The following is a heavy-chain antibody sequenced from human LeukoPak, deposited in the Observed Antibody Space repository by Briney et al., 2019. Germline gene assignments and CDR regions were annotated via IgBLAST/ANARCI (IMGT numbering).Heavy chain of an antibody. Sequence: PSETLSLTCTVSGGSISSGGSYWSWIRQHPGKGLEWIGYISYSGSTYYNPSLKSRVTISVDTSKNQFSLKLSSVTAADTAVYYCARVSCSSTSCKRYYYYGMDVWGKGTTATVSS. V-gene: IGHV4-31*03. J-gene: IGHJ6*04. CDR2: ISYSGST. CDR3: ARVSCSSTSCKRYYYYGMDV. D-gene: IGHD2-2*01. CDR1: GGSISSGGSY.